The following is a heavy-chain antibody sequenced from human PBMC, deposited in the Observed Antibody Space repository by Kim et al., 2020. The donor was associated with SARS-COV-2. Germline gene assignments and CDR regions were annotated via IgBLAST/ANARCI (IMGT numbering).Heavy chain of an antibody. V-gene: IGHV1-2*06. Sequence: ASVKVSCKTSGYRLTGYYMHWVRQAPGKGLEWMGRINPNNGETIYAQKFQGRVTMTRDTSTTTAYMDLSGLRSDDTAVYFCASGASLGSATPASLPDGYWDQGTLVTVSS. D-gene: IGHD2-15*01. J-gene: IGHJ4*02. CDR1: GYRLTGYY. CDR3: ASGASLGSATPASLPDGY. CDR2: INPNNGET.